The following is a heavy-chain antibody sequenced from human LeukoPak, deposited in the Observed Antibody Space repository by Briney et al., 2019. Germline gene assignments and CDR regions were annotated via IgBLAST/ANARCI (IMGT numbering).Heavy chain of an antibody. D-gene: IGHD6-13*01. CDR3: AKDIVAAAGTADY. V-gene: IGHV3-30*18. CDR1: GFTFSSYG. J-gene: IGHJ4*02. CDR2: ISYDGSSK. Sequence: GGSLRLSCAASGFTFSSYGMHWVRQAPGKGLEWVAVISYDGSSKYYADPVKGRFTISRDNSKNTLYLQMNSLRAEDTAVYYCAKDIVAAAGTADYWGQGTLVTVSS.